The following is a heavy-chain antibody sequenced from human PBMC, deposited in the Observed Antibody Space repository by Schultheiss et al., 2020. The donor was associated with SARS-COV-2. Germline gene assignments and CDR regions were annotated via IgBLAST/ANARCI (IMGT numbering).Heavy chain of an antibody. CDR2: ISSSGSTI. V-gene: IGHV3-11*01. CDR3: AKDTIFGVDPDLIDY. Sequence: GGSLRLSCAASGFTFSDYYMSWIRQAPGKGLEWVSHISSSGSTIYYADSVKGRFTISRDNSKNTLYLQMNSLRAEDTAVYYCAKDTIFGVDPDLIDYWGQGTLVTVSS. J-gene: IGHJ4*02. CDR1: GFTFSDYY. D-gene: IGHD3-3*01.